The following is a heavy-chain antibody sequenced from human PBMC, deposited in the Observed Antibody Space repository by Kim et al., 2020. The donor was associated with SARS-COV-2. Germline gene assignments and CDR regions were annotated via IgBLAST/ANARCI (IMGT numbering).Heavy chain of an antibody. CDR3: ARDWRYSYGYSFGDY. V-gene: IGHV3-21*01. Sequence: GGSLRLSCAASGFTFSSYSMNWVRQAPGKGLEWVSSISSSSSYIYYADSVKGRFTISRDNAKNSLYLQMNSLRAEDTAVYYCARDWRYSYGYSFGDYWGQGTLVTVSS. J-gene: IGHJ4*02. CDR2: ISSSSSYI. D-gene: IGHD5-18*01. CDR1: GFTFSSYS.